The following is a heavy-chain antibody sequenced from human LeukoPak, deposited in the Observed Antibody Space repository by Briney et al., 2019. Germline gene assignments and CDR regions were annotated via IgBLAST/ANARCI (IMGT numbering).Heavy chain of an antibody. CDR3: VKNVGWYNWFDP. CDR2: ISYDGSNK. J-gene: IGHJ5*02. V-gene: IGHV3-30*14. D-gene: IGHD3-3*01. Sequence: PGGSLRLSCAASGFTFTTYAMHWVRQAPGKGLEWVTVISYDGSNKYYADSVKGRFTISRDNSKNTLYLQMNSLRAEDTAVYYCVKNVGWYNWFDPWGQGTLVTVSS. CDR1: GFTFTTYA.